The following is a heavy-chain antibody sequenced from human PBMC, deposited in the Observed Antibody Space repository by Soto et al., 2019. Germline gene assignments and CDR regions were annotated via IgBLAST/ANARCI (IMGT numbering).Heavy chain of an antibody. CDR3: ARDRRDSNGWYMDDYMDV. V-gene: IGHV4-59*01. Sequence: SETLSLTCTVSGGSISSYYWSWIRQPPGKGLEWIGYIYYSGSTNYNPSLKSRVTISVDTSKNQFSLKLSSVTAADTAVYYCARDRRDSNGWYMDDYMDVWGKGTTVTVS. CDR2: IYYSGST. CDR1: GGSISSYY. J-gene: IGHJ6*03. D-gene: IGHD6-19*01.